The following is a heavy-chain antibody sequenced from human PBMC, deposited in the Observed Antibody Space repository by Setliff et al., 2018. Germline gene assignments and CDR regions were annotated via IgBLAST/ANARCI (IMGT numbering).Heavy chain of an antibody. CDR1: GGSISSYY. CDR3: AVDHVTNIAESGYGYTRIDP. V-gene: IGHV4-4*08. J-gene: IGHJ5*02. Sequence: SETLSLTCTVSGGSISSYYWSWIRQPPGKGLEWLGLIYIRGGTDYNPSLKSRVTISLDTSRNQFSLNLTSVTAADTAVYYCAVDHVTNIAESGYGYTRIDPWGQGIPVTVSS. CDR2: IYIRGGT. D-gene: IGHD6-19*01.